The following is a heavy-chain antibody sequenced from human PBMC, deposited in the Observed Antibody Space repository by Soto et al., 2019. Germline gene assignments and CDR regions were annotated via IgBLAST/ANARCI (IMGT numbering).Heavy chain of an antibody. CDR3: ATSLRFLEWLVRYYYYGMDV. V-gene: IGHV1-69*13. J-gene: IGHJ6*02. CDR2: IIPIFGTA. D-gene: IGHD3-3*01. CDR1: GGTFSSYA. Sequence: SVKVSCKASGGTFSSYAISWVRQAPGQGLEWMGGIIPIFGTANYAQKFQGRVTITADESTSTAYMELSSLRSEDTAVYYCATSLRFLEWLVRYYYYGMDVWGQGTTVTVSS.